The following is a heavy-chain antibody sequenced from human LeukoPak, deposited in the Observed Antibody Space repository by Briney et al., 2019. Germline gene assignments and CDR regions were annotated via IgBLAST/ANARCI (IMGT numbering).Heavy chain of an antibody. CDR3: ARDLGSSSGYWDY. CDR1: GGSIRSSSYY. J-gene: IGHJ4*02. CDR2: IYYSGST. D-gene: IGHD6-6*01. V-gene: IGHV4-39*07. Sequence: SETLSLTCTVSGGSIRSSSYYWGWIRQPPGKGLEWIGNIYYSGSTYYNPSLKSRVTISVDTSKNQFSLKLSSVTAADTAVYYCARDLGSSSGYWDYWGQGTLVTVSS.